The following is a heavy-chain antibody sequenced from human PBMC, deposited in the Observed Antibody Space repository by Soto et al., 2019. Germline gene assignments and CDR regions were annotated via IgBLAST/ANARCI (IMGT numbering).Heavy chain of an antibody. CDR1: GGSISSYY. CDR3: ARAYYDILTGYYNSNWFDP. Sequence: SETLSLTCTVSGGSISSYYWSWIRQPPGKGLEWIGYIYYSGSTNYNPSLKSRVTISVDTSKNQFSLQLNSVTAADTAVYYCARAYYDILTGYYNSNWFDPWGQGTLVTVSS. J-gene: IGHJ5*02. CDR2: IYYSGST. D-gene: IGHD3-9*01. V-gene: IGHV4-59*01.